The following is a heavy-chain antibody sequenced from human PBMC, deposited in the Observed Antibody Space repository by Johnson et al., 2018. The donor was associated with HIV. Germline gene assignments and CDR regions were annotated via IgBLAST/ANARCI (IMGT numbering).Heavy chain of an antibody. Sequence: VQLVESGGGLVQPGGSLRLSCAASGFTFSSYAMYWVRQAPGKGLEYVSAISSKGGSTYYANSVKGRFTISRDNSKNTLDLQMGSLRAEDMGVYYALLGQDGGGIWGQGTMVTVSS. J-gene: IGHJ3*02. CDR3: LLGQDGGGI. D-gene: IGHD3-16*01. CDR2: ISSKGGST. CDR1: GFTFSSYA. V-gene: IGHV3-64*01.